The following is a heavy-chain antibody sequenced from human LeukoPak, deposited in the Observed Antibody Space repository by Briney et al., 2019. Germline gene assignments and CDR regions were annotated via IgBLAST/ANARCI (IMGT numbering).Heavy chain of an antibody. CDR3: AEDHMVRGVIIPYDY. CDR2: ISGSGGST. D-gene: IGHD3-10*01. Sequence: QAGGSLRLSCAASVFTFSIYSMIWLPHSTEKGLEWVSTISGSGGSTYYADAVERRFTTSRDNTKNTLYLQMNSLRAEDTAVYYCAEDHMVRGVIIPYDYWDQGTLVTVSS. J-gene: IGHJ4*02. V-gene: IGHV3-23*01. CDR1: VFTFSIYS.